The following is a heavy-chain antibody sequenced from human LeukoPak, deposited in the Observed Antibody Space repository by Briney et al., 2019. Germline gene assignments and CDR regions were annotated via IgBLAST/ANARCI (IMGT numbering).Heavy chain of an antibody. CDR3: ARGQLHYDFWSYGMDV. V-gene: IGHV1-46*01. D-gene: IGHD3-3*01. J-gene: IGHJ6*02. CDR1: GYTFTSYY. CDR2: INPSGGST. Sequence: GASVKVSCKASGYTFTSYYMHWVRQAPGQGLEWMGIINPSGGSTSYAQKFQGRVTMTRDTSTSTVYMELSSLRSEDTAVYYCARGQLHYDFWSYGMDVWGQGTTVTVSS.